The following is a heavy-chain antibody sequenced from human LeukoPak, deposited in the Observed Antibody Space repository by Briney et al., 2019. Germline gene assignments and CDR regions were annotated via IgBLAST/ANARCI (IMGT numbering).Heavy chain of an antibody. J-gene: IGHJ4*02. D-gene: IGHD3-22*01. Sequence: ASVKVSCKASGYTFINYDINWVRQATGQGLEWMGGINPKNGNTGYAPRYQGRITMTNDNYISTAYLQLSSLASEDTAVYYCTRGLYETSGYGAGGWGQGTLVTVSS. CDR3: TRGLYETSGYGAGG. V-gene: IGHV1-8*01. CDR2: INPKNGNT. CDR1: GYTFINYD.